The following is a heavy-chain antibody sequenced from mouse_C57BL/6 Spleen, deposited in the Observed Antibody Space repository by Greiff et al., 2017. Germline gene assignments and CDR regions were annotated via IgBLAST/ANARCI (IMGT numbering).Heavy chain of an antibody. CDR2: ISSGGSYT. Sequence: EVHLVESEGDLVKPGGSLKLSCAASGFTFSSYGMSWVRQTPDKRLEWVATISSGGSYTYYPDSGKGRFTISRDNAKNTLYLQMSSLKSEDTAMYYCARNYYGSSYYYAMDYWGQGTSVTVSS. D-gene: IGHD1-1*01. CDR1: GFTFSSYG. CDR3: ARNYYGSSYYYAMDY. J-gene: IGHJ4*01. V-gene: IGHV5-6*01.